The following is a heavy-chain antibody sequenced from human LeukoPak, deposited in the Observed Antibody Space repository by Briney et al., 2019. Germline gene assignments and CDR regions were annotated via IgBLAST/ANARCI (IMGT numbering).Heavy chain of an antibody. Sequence: SETLSLTCTVSGDSIDSYYWSWIRQPPGKGLEWIGYIYYRGTSSYNPFLKSRVTISVDTSKNQFSLKLNSVTAADTAVYYCARLPRYGGYDHFDYWGQGILVIVSS. CDR1: GDSIDSYY. CDR3: ARLPRYGGYDHFDY. V-gene: IGHV4-59*12. D-gene: IGHD5-12*01. J-gene: IGHJ4*02. CDR2: IYYRGTS.